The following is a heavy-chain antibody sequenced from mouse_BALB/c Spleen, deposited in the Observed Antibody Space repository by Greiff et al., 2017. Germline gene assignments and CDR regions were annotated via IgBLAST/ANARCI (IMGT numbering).Heavy chain of an antibody. Sequence: QVQLQQSGAELVRPGVSVKISCKGSGYTFTDYAMHWVKQSHAKSLEWIGVISTYYGDASYNQKFKGKATMTVDKSSSTAYMELARLTSEDSAIYYCARGDGYYAMDDWGQGTSVTVSS. CDR3: ARGDGYYAMDD. J-gene: IGHJ4*01. CDR1: GYTFTDYA. V-gene: IGHV1S137*01. D-gene: IGHD2-3*01. CDR2: ISTYYGDA.